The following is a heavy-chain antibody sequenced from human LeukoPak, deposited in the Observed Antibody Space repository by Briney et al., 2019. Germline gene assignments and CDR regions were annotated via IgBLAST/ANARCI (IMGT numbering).Heavy chain of an antibody. CDR3: ASHVNIVATNPNYYFDY. CDR1: GYTFTGYY. Sequence: GVSVKVSCKAFGYTFTGYYMHWVRQAPGQGLEWMGWINPNSGGTNYAQKFQGRVTMTRDTSISTAYMELSRLRSDDTAVYYCASHVNIVATNPNYYFDYWGQGTLVTVSS. CDR2: INPNSGGT. D-gene: IGHD5-12*01. V-gene: IGHV1-2*02. J-gene: IGHJ4*02.